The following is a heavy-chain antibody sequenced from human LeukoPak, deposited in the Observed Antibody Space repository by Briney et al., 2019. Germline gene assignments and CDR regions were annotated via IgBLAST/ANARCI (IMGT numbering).Heavy chain of an antibody. Sequence: ASVKVSCKASGFTFTSSAAQWVRQARGQRLEWIGWIVVGSGNTNYAQKFQERVTITRDMSTSTAYMELSSLRSEDTAVYYCAALQWRPGRYFDYWGQGTLVTVSS. V-gene: IGHV1-58*01. CDR1: GFTFTSSA. D-gene: IGHD6-19*01. CDR3: AALQWRPGRYFDY. CDR2: IVVGSGNT. J-gene: IGHJ4*02.